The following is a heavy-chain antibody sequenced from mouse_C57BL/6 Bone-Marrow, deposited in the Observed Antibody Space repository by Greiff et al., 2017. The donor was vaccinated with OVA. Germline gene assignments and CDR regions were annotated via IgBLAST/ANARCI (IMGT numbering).Heavy chain of an antibody. CDR1: GYAFTNYL. V-gene: IGHV1-54*01. D-gene: IGHD2-3*01. CDR3: AREVYDGYYGGY. Sequence: VQLVESGAELVRPGTSVKVSCKASGYAFTNYLIEWVKQRPGPGLEWIGVINPGSGGTNYNEKFKGKATLTADKSSSPAYMQLSSLSAEDSAVYFCAREVYDGYYGGYWGQGTTLTVSS. J-gene: IGHJ2*01. CDR2: INPGSGGT.